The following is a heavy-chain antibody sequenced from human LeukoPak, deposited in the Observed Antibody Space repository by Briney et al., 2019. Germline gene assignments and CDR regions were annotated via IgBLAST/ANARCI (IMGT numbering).Heavy chain of an antibody. Sequence: GGSLRLSCAASGFTFSRYAMSWVRQAPGKGLEWVAVISYEGNNIYYVDSVKGRFTISRDNSKNTLYLQMNSLRVEDTAVYYCAKVLSEGYLPGYYNPYDSWGQGTLVTVSS. CDR1: GFTFSRYA. D-gene: IGHD3-9*01. V-gene: IGHV3-30*18. CDR2: ISYEGNNI. J-gene: IGHJ4*02. CDR3: AKVLSEGYLPGYYNPYDS.